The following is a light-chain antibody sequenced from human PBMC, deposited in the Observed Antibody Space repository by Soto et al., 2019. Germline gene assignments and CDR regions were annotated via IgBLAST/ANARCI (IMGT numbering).Light chain of an antibody. J-gene: IGLJ3*02. CDR3: QTYDSSLSASGV. CDR1: SSNIGAGYD. Sequence: QPVLTQPPSVSGAPGQRVTISCTGSSSNIGAGYDVHWYQQLPGTAPKLLVYVTNNRPSGVPDRFSGSKSGTSASLTITGLQAEDEADYYCQTYDSSLSASGVFGGGTKVTVL. V-gene: IGLV1-40*01. CDR2: VTN.